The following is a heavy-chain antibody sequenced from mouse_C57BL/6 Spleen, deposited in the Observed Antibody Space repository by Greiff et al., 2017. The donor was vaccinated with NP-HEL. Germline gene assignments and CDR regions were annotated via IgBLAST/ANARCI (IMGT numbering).Heavy chain of an antibody. J-gene: IGHJ1*03. CDR3: TAGWYFDV. CDR1: GFNFSNYW. CDR2: IRLKSDNYAT. Sequence: EVKVEESGGGLVQPGGSMKLSCVASGFNFSNYWMNWVRQSPEKGPEWVAQIRLKSDNYATHYAESVKGRFTISRDDSKSSVYLQMNNLRAEDTGIYYYTAGWYFDVWGTGTTVTVSS. V-gene: IGHV6-3*01.